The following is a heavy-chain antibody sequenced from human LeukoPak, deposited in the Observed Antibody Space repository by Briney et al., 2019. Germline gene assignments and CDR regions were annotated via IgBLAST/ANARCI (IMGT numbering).Heavy chain of an antibody. Sequence: PGGSLRLSCAASGFTFSDHYMTWVRQAPGKGLEWVSSISTFSNYIYYADSVKGRFTISRDNAKNSLYLQMNSLRADETAVYFCAREGSGYYHFDYWGQGTLVTDSS. CDR1: GFTFSDHY. V-gene: IGHV3-21*01. J-gene: IGHJ4*02. D-gene: IGHD5-12*01. CDR2: ISTFSNYI. CDR3: AREGSGYYHFDY.